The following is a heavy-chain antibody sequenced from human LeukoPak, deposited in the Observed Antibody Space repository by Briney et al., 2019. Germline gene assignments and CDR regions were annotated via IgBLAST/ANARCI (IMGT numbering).Heavy chain of an antibody. D-gene: IGHD1-1*01. CDR2: IYHSGST. CDR1: GGSISSYY. V-gene: IGHV4-59*12. CDR3: ARETGRNGAFDI. Sequence: PSETLSLTCTVSGGSISSYYWSWIRQPPGKGLEWIGSIYHSGSTYYNPSLKSRVTISVDTSKNQFSLKLSSVTAADTAVYYCARETGRNGAFDIWGQGTMVTVSS. J-gene: IGHJ3*02.